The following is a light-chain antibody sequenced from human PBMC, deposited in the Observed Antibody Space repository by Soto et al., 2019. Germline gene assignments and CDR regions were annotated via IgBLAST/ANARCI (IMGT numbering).Light chain of an antibody. V-gene: IGLV2-14*03. J-gene: IGLJ1*01. CDR3: SSYTSSSTPYV. Sequence: QSALTQPASVSGSPGQSITISCTGTSSDVGGYNYVSWYQQHPGEAPKVMIYEVSNRPSGVPNRFSGSKSGNTASLTISGLQAEDEADYYCSSYTSSSTPYVFGTGTKVTVL. CDR2: EVS. CDR1: SSDVGGYNY.